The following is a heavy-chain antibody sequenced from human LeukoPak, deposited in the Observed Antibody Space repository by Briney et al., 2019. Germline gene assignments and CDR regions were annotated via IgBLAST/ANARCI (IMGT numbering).Heavy chain of an antibody. CDR1: GFTFERYS. J-gene: IGHJ4*02. CDR2: ISSSSRYI. Sequence: PGGSLRLSCSASGFTFERYSMNWVRQAPGKGLEWVSSISSSSRYIYYADSVKGRFTISRDNAKNSLYLQMNSLRAEDTAVYYCAKVGGQWLVLYYFDYWGQGTLVTVSS. V-gene: IGHV3-21*01. CDR3: AKVGGQWLVLYYFDY. D-gene: IGHD6-19*01.